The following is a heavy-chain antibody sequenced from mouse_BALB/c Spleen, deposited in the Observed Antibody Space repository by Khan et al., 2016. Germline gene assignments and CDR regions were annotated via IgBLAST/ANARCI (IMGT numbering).Heavy chain of an antibody. CDR1: GYTFTNYG. V-gene: IGHV9-3*02. Sequence: QIQLVQSGPELKKPGETVKISCKASGYTFTNYGMNWVKQAPGKGLKWMGWINTNTGEPTYAEEFKGRFAFSLETSVSTAYLQINNLKNEDTATXCCASGGFDYWGQGTTRTVSS. J-gene: IGHJ2*01. CDR3: ASGGFDY. CDR2: INTNTGEP.